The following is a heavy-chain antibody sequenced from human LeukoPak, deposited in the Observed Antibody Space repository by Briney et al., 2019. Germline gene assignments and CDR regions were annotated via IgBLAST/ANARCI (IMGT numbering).Heavy chain of an antibody. J-gene: IGHJ4*02. V-gene: IGHV4-34*01. CDR3: ARGTQRYCSSTSCRRFDY. D-gene: IGHD2-2*01. CDR2: INHSGST. Sequence: SETLSLTCAVYGGSFSGYYWSWIRQPPGKGLEWIGEINHSGSTNYNPSLKSRVTISVDTYKNQFSLKLSSVTAADTAVYYCARGTQRYCSSTSCRRFDYWGQGTLVTVSS. CDR1: GGSFSGYY.